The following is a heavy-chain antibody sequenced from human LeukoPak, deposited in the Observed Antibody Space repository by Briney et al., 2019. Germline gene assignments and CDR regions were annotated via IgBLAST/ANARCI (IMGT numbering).Heavy chain of an antibody. D-gene: IGHD1-14*01. Sequence: PSETLSLTCTVSGGSISSYYWGWIRQPPGKGLEWIGYIYYSGSTNYNPSLKSRVTISVDTSKNQFSLKLSSVTAADTAVYYCASSTAPLRTYHWFDPWGQGTLVTVSS. V-gene: IGHV4-59*01. CDR1: GGSISSYY. J-gene: IGHJ5*02. CDR2: IYYSGST. CDR3: ASSTAPLRTYHWFDP.